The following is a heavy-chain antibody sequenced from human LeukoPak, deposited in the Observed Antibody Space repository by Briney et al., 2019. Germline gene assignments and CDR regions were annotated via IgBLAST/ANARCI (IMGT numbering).Heavy chain of an antibody. CDR3: AKGNWRYFDY. CDR2: ISSSGGST. Sequence: GGSLRLSCAASGFTFSTYVMSWVRQAPGKGLEWVSAISSSGGSTYYAASVKGRFTISRDNSKNTLYLQMNSLGADETAVYYCAKGNWRYFDYWGQGTLVTVSS. J-gene: IGHJ4*02. V-gene: IGHV3-23*01. CDR1: GFTFSTYV. D-gene: IGHD1-1*01.